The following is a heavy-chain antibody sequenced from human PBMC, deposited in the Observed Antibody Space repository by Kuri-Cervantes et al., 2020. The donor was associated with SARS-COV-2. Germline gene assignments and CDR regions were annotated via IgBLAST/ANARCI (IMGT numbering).Heavy chain of an antibody. V-gene: IGHV1-46*01. D-gene: IGHD6-13*01. Sequence: ASVKVSCKTSGYSFTNYFIHWVRQAPGQGLEWMGIITPGGGTIAFTQQFQGRVTMTSDTSTSTVHREVRSLRPEDTAMYYCARAPPGAADRPLDYWGQGTQVTVSS. CDR2: ITPGGGTI. CDR1: GYSFTNYF. J-gene: IGHJ4*02. CDR3: ARAPPGAADRPLDY.